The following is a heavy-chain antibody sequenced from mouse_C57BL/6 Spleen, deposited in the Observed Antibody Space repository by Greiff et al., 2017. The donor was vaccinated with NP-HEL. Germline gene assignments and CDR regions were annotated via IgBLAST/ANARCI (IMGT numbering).Heavy chain of an antibody. CDR3: ALNYAGFAY. D-gene: IGHD2-1*01. V-gene: IGHV5-16*01. J-gene: IGHJ3*01. Sequence: LVESEGGLVQPGSSMKLSCTASGFTFSDYYMAWVRQVPEKGLEWVANINYDGSSTYYLDSLKSRFIISRDNAKNILYLQMSSLKSEDTATYYCALNYAGFAYWGQGTLVTVSA. CDR1: GFTFSDYY. CDR2: INYDGSST.